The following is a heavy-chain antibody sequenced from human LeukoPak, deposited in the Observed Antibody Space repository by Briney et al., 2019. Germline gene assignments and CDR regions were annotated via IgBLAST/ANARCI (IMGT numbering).Heavy chain of an antibody. CDR3: ARGQGVSSWYRY. V-gene: IGHV4-34*01. Sequence: SETLSLTCAVYGGSVSGYYWSWIRQPPGKGLEWIGEINHSGSTNYNPSLKSRVTISVDTSKNQFSLKLSSVTAADTAVYYCARGQGVSSWYRYWGQGTLVTVSS. J-gene: IGHJ4*02. CDR1: GGSVSGYY. CDR2: INHSGST. D-gene: IGHD6-13*01.